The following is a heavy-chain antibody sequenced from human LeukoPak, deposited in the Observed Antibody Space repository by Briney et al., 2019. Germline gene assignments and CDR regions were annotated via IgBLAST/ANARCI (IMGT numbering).Heavy chain of an antibody. Sequence: SETLSLTCTVSGGSISSYYWSWIRQPPGKGLEWIGYIYYSGSTNYNPSLKSRVTIPVDTSKNQFSLKLSSVTAADTAVYYCARSPHPIQRSGWYYFDYWGQGTLVTVSS. D-gene: IGHD6-19*01. CDR3: ARSPHPIQRSGWYYFDY. CDR1: GGSISSYY. V-gene: IGHV4-59*01. J-gene: IGHJ4*02. CDR2: IYYSGST.